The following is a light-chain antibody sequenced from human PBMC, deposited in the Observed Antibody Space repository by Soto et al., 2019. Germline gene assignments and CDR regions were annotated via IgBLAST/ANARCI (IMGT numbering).Light chain of an antibody. CDR3: QQNSRWPPIT. CDR1: ENVHNM. CDR2: GAS. Sequence: IVMTQSPAILSESPGEGAALSCRANENVHNMVCWHQQQAGQAPSLLIDGASTKATVAPDRISGSWSRTHFTLTISRMQYEDYVVYYCQQNSRWPPITFGQGTRLEIK. V-gene: IGKV3-15*01. J-gene: IGKJ5*01.